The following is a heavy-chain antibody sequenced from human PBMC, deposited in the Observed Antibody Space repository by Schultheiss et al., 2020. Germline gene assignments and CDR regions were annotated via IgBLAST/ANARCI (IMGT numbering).Heavy chain of an antibody. CDR1: GGSFSGYY. CDR2: IYYSGST. Sequence: SETLSLTCAVYGGSFSGYYWSWIRQPPGKGLEWIGYIYYSGSTYYNPSLKSRVTISVDTSKNQFSLKLSSVTAADTAVYYCASIMRWGYYYGMDVWGQGTTVTVSS. J-gene: IGHJ6*02. V-gene: IGHV4-30-4*01. D-gene: IGHD3-16*01. CDR3: ASIMRWGYYYGMDV.